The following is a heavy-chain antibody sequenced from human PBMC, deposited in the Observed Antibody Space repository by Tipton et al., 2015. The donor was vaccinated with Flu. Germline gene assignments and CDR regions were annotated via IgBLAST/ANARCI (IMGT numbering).Heavy chain of an antibody. D-gene: IGHD1-14*01. V-gene: IGHV3-53*01. CDR2: VYDDGRT. CDR3: ERDEGGTYPD. J-gene: IGHJ4*02. CDR1: GFTVSTSY. Sequence: AVSGFTVSTSYMSWVRQPPGKGLEWVSIVYDDGRTYYADSVEGRFDISRDNSKNILYLQMNSLRADDTAVYFCERDEGGTYPDWGQGTLVTVSS.